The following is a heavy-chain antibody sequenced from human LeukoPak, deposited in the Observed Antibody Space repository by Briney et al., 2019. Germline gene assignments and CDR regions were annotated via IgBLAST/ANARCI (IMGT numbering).Heavy chain of an antibody. Sequence: GGSLRLSCAASGFTFNRYCMNWVRQAPGKGLEWVSSISTSSSTIYYADSVKGRFTISRDNAKNSLYLQMNSLRAEDTAVYYCARDSDYYYMDVWGKGTTVTVSS. CDR3: ARDSDYYYMDV. CDR2: ISTSSSTI. CDR1: GFTFNRYC. V-gene: IGHV3-48*01. J-gene: IGHJ6*03.